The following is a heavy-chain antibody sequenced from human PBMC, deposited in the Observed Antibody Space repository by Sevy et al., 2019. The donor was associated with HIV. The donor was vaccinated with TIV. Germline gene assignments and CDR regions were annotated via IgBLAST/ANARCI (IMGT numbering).Heavy chain of an antibody. CDR2: ILHSGAT. Sequence: SETLSLTCAVSGGSISSGGYSWSWIRQPPGKGLAWIGYILHSGATYYIPSLQSRVTISVDLSKNQFSLNLSSVTAADTAVYYCARGRAGDTSSWYGAFDVWGQGTMVTVSS. CDR1: GGSISSGGYS. CDR3: ARGRAGDTSSWYGAFDV. J-gene: IGHJ3*01. V-gene: IGHV4-30-2*01. D-gene: IGHD6-13*01.